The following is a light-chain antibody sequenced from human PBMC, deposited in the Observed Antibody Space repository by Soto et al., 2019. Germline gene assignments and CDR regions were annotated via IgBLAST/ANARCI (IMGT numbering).Light chain of an antibody. J-gene: IGKJ2*01. CDR3: QQYNSYGP. V-gene: IGKV1-5*01. CDR1: QSISSW. Sequence: DIQMTQSHSTLSASVGDRVTSTCRASQSISSWLAWYQQKPGKAPKLLIYDASSLESGVPSRFSGSGSGTEFTLSISSLQPDDVANYYCQQYNSYGPFGQGTKREIK. CDR2: DAS.